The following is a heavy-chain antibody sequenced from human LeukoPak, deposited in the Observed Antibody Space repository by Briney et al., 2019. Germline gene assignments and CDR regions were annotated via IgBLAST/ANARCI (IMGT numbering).Heavy chain of an antibody. CDR1: GASISSYY. Sequence: IPSETLSLTCTVSGASISSYYWSWIRQPAGKGLEWIGRIYATGSTNYNPSLESRVTMSVDTSKNHLSLKVTSVTAADTAVYYCAREFSTNWFDPWGQGTLVTVSS. J-gene: IGHJ5*02. CDR3: AREFSTNWFDP. V-gene: IGHV4-4*07. CDR2: IYATGST.